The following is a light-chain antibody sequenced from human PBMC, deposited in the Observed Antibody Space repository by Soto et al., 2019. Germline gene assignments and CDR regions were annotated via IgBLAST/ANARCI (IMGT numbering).Light chain of an antibody. CDR2: RNN. Sequence: QSVLTQPPSASGTPGQRVTISCSGSSSNIGKYYVYWYQQLPGTAPKLLIYRNNQRPSGVPDRFSGSKSGTSASLAISGLRSEDEADYHCTGWDDSLSGWVFGGGTKLTVL. V-gene: IGLV1-47*01. CDR3: TGWDDSLSGWV. J-gene: IGLJ3*02. CDR1: SSNIGKYY.